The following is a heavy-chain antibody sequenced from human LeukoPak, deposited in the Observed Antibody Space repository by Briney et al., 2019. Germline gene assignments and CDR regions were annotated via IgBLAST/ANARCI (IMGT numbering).Heavy chain of an antibody. CDR2: INEDGSTT. J-gene: IGHJ4*02. Sequence: GGSLRLSCAASGFTFDDYAMHWVRQAPGKGLVWVSRINEDGSTTNYADSVKGRSTIFRDNAKNTLYLQMNSLRAEDTAVYYCVRDLGGRSGHWGQGTLVTVSS. D-gene: IGHD1-26*01. CDR1: GFTFDDYA. CDR3: VRDLGGRSGH. V-gene: IGHV3-74*01.